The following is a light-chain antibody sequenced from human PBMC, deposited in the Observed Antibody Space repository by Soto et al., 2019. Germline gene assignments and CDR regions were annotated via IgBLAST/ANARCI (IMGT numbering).Light chain of an antibody. Sequence: QSVLTQPASVSGSPGQSITISCTGTSSDLGSYNLVSWYQHHPGKAPKLIIYEATKRPSGISSRFSGSESGYTASLTISGLQAEDEAFYSCFSYAGRDTLVVSGGGTKVTVL. J-gene: IGLJ2*01. V-gene: IGLV2-23*01. CDR3: FSYAGRDTLVV. CDR2: EAT. CDR1: SSDLGSYNL.